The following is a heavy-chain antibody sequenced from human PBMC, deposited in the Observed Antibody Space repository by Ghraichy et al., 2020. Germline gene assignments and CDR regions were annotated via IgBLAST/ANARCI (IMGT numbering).Heavy chain of an antibody. CDR3: ARGLVGATKYFDY. CDR1: GFTFSSYS. V-gene: IGHV3-7*05. CDR2: IKQDGSEK. D-gene: IGHD1-26*01. J-gene: IGHJ4*02. Sequence: GGSLRLSCAASGFTFSSYSMSWVRQAPGKGLEWVANIKQDGSEKYYVDSVKGRFTISRDNAKNSLYLQMNSLRAEDTAVYYCARGLVGATKYFDYWGQGTLVTVSS.